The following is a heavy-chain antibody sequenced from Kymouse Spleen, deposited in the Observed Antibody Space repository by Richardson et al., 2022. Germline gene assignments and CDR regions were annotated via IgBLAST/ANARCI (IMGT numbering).Heavy chain of an antibody. Sequence: QLQLQESGPGLVKPSETLSLTCTVSGGSISSSSYYWGWIRQPPGKGLEWIGSIYYSGSTYYNPSLKSRVTISVDTSKNQFSLKLSSVTAADTAVYYCARQGYGDYAEYFQHWGQGTLVTVSS. J-gene: IGHJ1*01. CDR2: IYYSGST. CDR1: GGSISSSSYY. D-gene: IGHD4-17*01. V-gene: IGHV4-39*01. CDR3: ARQGYGDYAEYFQH.